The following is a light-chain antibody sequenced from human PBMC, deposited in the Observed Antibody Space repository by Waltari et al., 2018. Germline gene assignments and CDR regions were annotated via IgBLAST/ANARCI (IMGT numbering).Light chain of an antibody. CDR2: GAS. Sequence: EVVLTQSPGTLSLSPGERATLSCRASQSVSRSFLGWYQQKPGQAPRLLIFGASRRAPGIPDRFSGSGSGTDFTLTISRLEPEDSAVYYCQQHGSSPPYTFGQGTKLEIK. CDR1: QSVSRSF. V-gene: IGKV3-20*01. CDR3: QQHGSSPPYT. J-gene: IGKJ2*01.